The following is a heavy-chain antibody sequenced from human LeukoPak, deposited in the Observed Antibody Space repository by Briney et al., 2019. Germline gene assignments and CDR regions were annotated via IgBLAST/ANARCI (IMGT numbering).Heavy chain of an antibody. Sequence: SETLSLTCAVYGGSFSGYYWSWIRQPPGKGLEWIGSIYYSGSTYYNPSLKSRVTISVDTSKNQFSLKLNSVTAADTAVYYCARDPDFWSGYYNFDYWGQGTLVTVSS. CDR3: ARDPDFWSGYYNFDY. D-gene: IGHD3-3*01. J-gene: IGHJ4*02. CDR2: IYYSGST. CDR1: GGSFSGYY. V-gene: IGHV4-34*01.